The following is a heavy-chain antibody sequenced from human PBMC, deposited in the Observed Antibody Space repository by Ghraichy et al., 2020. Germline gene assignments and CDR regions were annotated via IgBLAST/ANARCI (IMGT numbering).Heavy chain of an antibody. J-gene: IGHJ5*02. CDR2: IFYSGST. CDR3: ARGLDP. V-gene: IGHV4-39*01. CDR1: GGSITSGGSS. Sequence: SETLSLTCTVSGGSITSGGSSWGWVRQPPGKGLEWIASIFYSGSTYYNPSLNSRGTISVDTSKNQFSLNLTSVTAADTAGYYFARGLDPWGQGTLVTVSS.